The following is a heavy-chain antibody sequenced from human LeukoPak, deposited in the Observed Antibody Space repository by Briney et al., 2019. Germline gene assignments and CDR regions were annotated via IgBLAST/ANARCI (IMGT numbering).Heavy chain of an antibody. V-gene: IGHV3-11*01. CDR1: GFSFSDSY. D-gene: IGHD2/OR15-2a*01. CDR3: ARRGNMSSHAFDI. Sequence: GGSLRLSCAAAGFSFSDSYMSWIRQAPGQGLEWLSYIKSSDTSTFYADSVKGRFTVSRDNAKNSLYLQMNSLRAEDTAVYYCARRGNMSSHAFDIWGQGTVVTVSS. J-gene: IGHJ3*02. CDR2: IKSSDTST.